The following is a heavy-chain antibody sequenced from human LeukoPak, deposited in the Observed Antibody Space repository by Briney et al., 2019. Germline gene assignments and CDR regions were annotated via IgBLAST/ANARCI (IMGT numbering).Heavy chain of an antibody. CDR3: ARDAGYSYGYGSAY. D-gene: IGHD5-18*01. V-gene: IGHV1-18*01. CDR1: GYTFTTYG. J-gene: IGHJ4*02. Sequence: ASVKVSCKASGYTFTTYGIVWLRQAPGEGLEWMGWISPYNDNTNYAQKFQGRVTMTTDTSTRTAYMELRSLRSDDTAVYYCARDAGYSYGYGSAYWGQGTLVTVSS. CDR2: ISPYNDNT.